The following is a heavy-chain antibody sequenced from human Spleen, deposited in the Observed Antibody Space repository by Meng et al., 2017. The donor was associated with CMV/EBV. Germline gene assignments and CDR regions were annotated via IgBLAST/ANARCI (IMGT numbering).Heavy chain of an antibody. CDR3: ARFITIFGVGTEDYFDY. Sequence: GESLKISCAASGFTVSSNYMSWVRQAPGKGLEWVSVIYSGGSTYYADSVKGRFTISRDNSKNTLYLQMNSLRAEDTAVYYCARFITIFGVGTEDYFDYWGQGTLVTVSS. V-gene: IGHV3-53*01. CDR1: GFTVSSNY. D-gene: IGHD3-3*01. CDR2: IYSGGST. J-gene: IGHJ4*02.